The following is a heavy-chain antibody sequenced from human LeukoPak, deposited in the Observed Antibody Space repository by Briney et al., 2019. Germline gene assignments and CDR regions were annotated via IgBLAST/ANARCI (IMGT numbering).Heavy chain of an antibody. Sequence: GESLKISCKGSESSFTSHWIGWVRQMPGKGLEWMGIIYPGDSDTRYSPSFQGQVTISVDKSISTAYLQWTSLKASDTAMYYCARHGSIGFRRHWFDTWGQGTLVTVAS. V-gene: IGHV5-51*01. CDR1: ESSFTSHW. CDR2: IYPGDSDT. J-gene: IGHJ5*02. CDR3: ARHGSIGFRRHWFDT. D-gene: IGHD6-6*01.